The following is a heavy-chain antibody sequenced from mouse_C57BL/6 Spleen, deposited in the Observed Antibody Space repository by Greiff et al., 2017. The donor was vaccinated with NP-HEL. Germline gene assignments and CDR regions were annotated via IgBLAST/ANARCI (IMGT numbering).Heavy chain of an antibody. Sequence: QVHVKQPGAELVKPGASVTLSCKASGYTFTSYWMHWVKQRPGQGLEWIGMIHPNSGSTNYNEKFKSKATLTVDKSSSTAYMQLSSLTSEDSAVYYCAGAKVVADYYSMDYWGQGTSVTVSS. V-gene: IGHV1-64*01. CDR3: AGAKVVADYYSMDY. CDR2: IHPNSGST. D-gene: IGHD1-1*01. CDR1: GYTFTSYW. J-gene: IGHJ4*01.